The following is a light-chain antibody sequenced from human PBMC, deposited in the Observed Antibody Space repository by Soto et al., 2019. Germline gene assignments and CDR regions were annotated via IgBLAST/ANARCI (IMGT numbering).Light chain of an antibody. CDR3: MQSVELPLT. J-gene: IGKJ4*01. V-gene: IGKV2D-29*01. Sequence: EIVLTQTPLSLSVTPGQPASISCKSSQRLLHSDGKAYLYWYLQRPGQPPQLLIYDVSKRFSGVPDRFRGSGSGTDCALKISRVEAEDVGVYYCMQSVELPLTFGGGTKVEIK. CDR2: DVS. CDR1: QRLLHSDGKAY.